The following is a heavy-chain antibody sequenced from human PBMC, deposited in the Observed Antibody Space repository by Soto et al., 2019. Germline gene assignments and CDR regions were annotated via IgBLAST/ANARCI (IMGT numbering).Heavy chain of an antibody. V-gene: IGHV4-30-2*01. CDR1: GGSISSGGYS. CDR2: IYHSGST. D-gene: IGHD5-12*01. CDR3: ARELRDGYYNWFDP. J-gene: IGHJ5*02. Sequence: SETLSLTCAVSGGSISSGGYSWSWIRQPPGKGLEWIGYIYHSGSTYYNPSLKSRVTISVDRSKNQFSLKLSSVTAADTAVYYCARELRDGYYNWFDPWGQGTLVTVSS.